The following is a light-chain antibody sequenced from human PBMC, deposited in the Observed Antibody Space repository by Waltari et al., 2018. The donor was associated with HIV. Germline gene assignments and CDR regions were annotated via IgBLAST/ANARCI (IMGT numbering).Light chain of an antibody. CDR2: WAS. CDR1: QSVLYSSNNKNY. V-gene: IGKV4-1*01. J-gene: IGKJ2*01. CDR3: QQYYSNSYT. Sequence: DIVMTQSPESLAVSLGERATINCKSSQSVLYSSNNKNYLAWYQQKPGQPPKLLIYWASTRESGVPDRFSGSGSGTDFTLTISSLQTEDVAVYYCQQYYSNSYTSGQETKLEIK.